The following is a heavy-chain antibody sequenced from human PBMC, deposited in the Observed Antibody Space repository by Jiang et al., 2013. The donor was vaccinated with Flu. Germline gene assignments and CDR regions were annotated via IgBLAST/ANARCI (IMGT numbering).Heavy chain of an antibody. CDR3: ARGRYSGSYPPGY. CDR2: INHSGST. J-gene: IGHJ4*02. CDR1: GGSFSGYY. Sequence: LLKPSETLSLTCAVYGGSFSGYYWSWIRQPPGKGLEWIGEINHSGSTNYNPSLKSRVTISVDTSKNQFSLKLSSVTAADTAVYYCARGRYSGSYPPGYWGQGTLVTVSS. D-gene: IGHD1-26*01. V-gene: IGHV4-34*01.